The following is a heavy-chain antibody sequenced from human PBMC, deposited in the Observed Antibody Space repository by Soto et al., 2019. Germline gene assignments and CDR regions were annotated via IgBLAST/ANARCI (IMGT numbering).Heavy chain of an antibody. CDR3: AREGYSSSWYYPWFDP. V-gene: IGHV4-59*01. D-gene: IGHD6-13*01. CDR1: GGSISSYY. Sequence: SETLSLTCTVSGGSISSYYWSWIRQPPGKGLEWIGYIYYSGSTNHNPSLKSRVTISVDTSKNQFSLKLSSVTAADTAVYYCAREGYSSSWYYPWFDPWGQGTLVTVSS. CDR2: IYYSGST. J-gene: IGHJ5*02.